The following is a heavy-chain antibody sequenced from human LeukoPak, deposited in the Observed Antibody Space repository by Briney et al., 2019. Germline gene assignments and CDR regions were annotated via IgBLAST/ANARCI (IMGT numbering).Heavy chain of an antibody. V-gene: IGHV4-4*07. CDR2: IYTSGST. J-gene: IGHJ5*02. D-gene: IGHD4-11*01. CDR1: GGSISSYY. Sequence: SETLSLTCTVSGGSISSYYWSWIRQPAGKGLEWIGRIYTSGSTNYNPSLKSRVTISVDKSKNQFSLKLSSVTAADTAVYYCARGLRHSNEVWFDPWGQGTLVTVSS. CDR3: ARGLRHSNEVWFDP.